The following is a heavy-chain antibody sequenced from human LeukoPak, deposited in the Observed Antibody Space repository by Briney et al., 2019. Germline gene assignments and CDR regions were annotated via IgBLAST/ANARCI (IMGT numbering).Heavy chain of an antibody. CDR3: AKGSKAVLFTRDHYMDV. J-gene: IGHJ6*03. CDR1: GFTFSSYD. V-gene: IGHV3-30*02. D-gene: IGHD6-19*01. CDR2: IRYDGSNK. Sequence: GGSLRLSCAASGFTFSSYDIHWVRQAPAKGLEWVAFIRYDGSNKYYADSVRGRFTISRDNSKNTLYLQMNSLRAEDTAVYFCAKGSKAVLFTRDHYMDVWGKGTTVTISS.